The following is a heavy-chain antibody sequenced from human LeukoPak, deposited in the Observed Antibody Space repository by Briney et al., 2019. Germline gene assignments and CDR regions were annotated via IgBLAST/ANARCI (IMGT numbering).Heavy chain of an antibody. Sequence: ASVKVSCKASGSTFTGYYMHWVRQAPGQGLEWMGRINPNSGGTNYAQKFQGRVTMTRDTSISTAYMELSRLRSDDTAVYYCAREGRYCSGGSCYSFAFDIWGQGTMVTVSS. J-gene: IGHJ3*02. D-gene: IGHD2-15*01. CDR2: INPNSGGT. V-gene: IGHV1-2*06. CDR1: GSTFTGYY. CDR3: AREGRYCSGGSCYSFAFDI.